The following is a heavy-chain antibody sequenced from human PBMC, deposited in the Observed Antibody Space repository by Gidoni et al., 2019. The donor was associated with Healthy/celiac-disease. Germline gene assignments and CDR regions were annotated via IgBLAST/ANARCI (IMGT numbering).Heavy chain of an antibody. CDR2: INHGRST. Sequence: QVPLQQWGAGLLKPSETLSPPCAVYGWSFSDYYWSLIRPPPGKGLEWGGEINHGRSTNYNPPLKRRAIIAVDTNKNQFSMKLTSATAADAAVFYWARVTLRDWFDPWGQGTLVTVSS. V-gene: IGHV4-34*01. CDR3: ARVTLRDWFDP. J-gene: IGHJ5*02. CDR1: GWSFSDYY.